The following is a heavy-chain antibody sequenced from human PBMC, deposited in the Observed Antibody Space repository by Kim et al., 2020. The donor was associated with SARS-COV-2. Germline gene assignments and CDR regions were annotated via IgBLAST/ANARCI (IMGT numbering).Heavy chain of an antibody. CDR2: INHSGST. V-gene: IGHV4-34*01. D-gene: IGHD2-15*01. J-gene: IGHJ6*02. Sequence: SETLSLTCAVYGGSFSGYYWSWIRQPPGKGLEWIGEINHSGSTNYNPSLKSRVTISVDTSKNQFSLKLSSVTAADTAVYYCARAHTRYCSGGSCQITLYYYGMDVWGQGTTVTVSS. CDR1: GGSFSGYY. CDR3: ARAHTRYCSGGSCQITLYYYGMDV.